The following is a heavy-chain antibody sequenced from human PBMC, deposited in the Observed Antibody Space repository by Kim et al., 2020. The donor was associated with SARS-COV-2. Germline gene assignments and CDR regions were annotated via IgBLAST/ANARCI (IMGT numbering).Heavy chain of an antibody. Sequence: GGSLRLSCAASGFTFSSYAMSWVRQAPGKGLEWVSAISGSGGSTYYADSVKGRFTISRDNSKNTLYLQMNSLRAEDTAVYYCAKGGRRASITMVRGVFFDYWGQGTLVTVSS. CDR2: ISGSGGST. CDR3: AKGGRRASITMVRGVFFDY. D-gene: IGHD3-10*01. CDR1: GFTFSSYA. V-gene: IGHV3-23*01. J-gene: IGHJ4*02.